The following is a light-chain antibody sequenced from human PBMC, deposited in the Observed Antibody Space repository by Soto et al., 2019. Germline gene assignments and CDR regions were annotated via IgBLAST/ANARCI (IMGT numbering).Light chain of an antibody. CDR3: SSWTSGATYV. CDR1: SSDVGAYNY. J-gene: IGLJ1*01. V-gene: IGLV2-14*03. CDR2: DVN. Sequence: QSVLTQPASVSGSPGQSITISCAGTSSDVGAYNYVSWYQHHPGKAPKLMIYDVNNRPSGDSNRFSGSKSGNTASLTISGLQAEDDADYYCSSWTSGATYVFGSGTKVXXL.